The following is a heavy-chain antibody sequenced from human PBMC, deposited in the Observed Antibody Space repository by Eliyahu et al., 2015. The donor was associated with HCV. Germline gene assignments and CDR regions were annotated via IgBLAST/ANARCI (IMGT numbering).Heavy chain of an antibody. CDR1: GYSISSGYY. Sequence: QVQLQESGPGLVKPSETLSLTCXVXGYSISSGYYWGWIRQPPGKGLEWIGSIYHSGSTYYNPSLKSRLTISADTSKNQFSLRLTSVAAADTAVYYCARGTAAAETWFDPWGQGTLVTVSS. V-gene: IGHV4-38-2*02. CDR3: ARGTAAAETWFDP. J-gene: IGHJ5*02. CDR2: IYHSGST. D-gene: IGHD6-13*01.